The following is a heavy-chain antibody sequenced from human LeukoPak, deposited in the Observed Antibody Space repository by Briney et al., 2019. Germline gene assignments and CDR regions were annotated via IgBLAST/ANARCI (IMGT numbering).Heavy chain of an antibody. J-gene: IGHJ6*04. Sequence: GGSLRLSCAASGFTFSDYWMSWVRQAPGKGLEWVANIKQDGSEKYCVDSVKGRFPISRDNAKNSLYLQMNSLRAEDTAVYYCARGGIEKRFGYYYGMDVWGKGTTVTVSS. CDR1: GFTFSDYW. CDR3: ARGGIEKRFGYYYGMDV. D-gene: IGHD3-3*01. CDR2: IKQDGSEK. V-gene: IGHV3-7*03.